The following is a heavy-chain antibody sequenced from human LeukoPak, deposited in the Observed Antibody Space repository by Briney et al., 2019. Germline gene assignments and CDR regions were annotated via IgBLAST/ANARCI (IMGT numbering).Heavy chain of an antibody. D-gene: IGHD4-17*01. CDR2: IYYSGST. V-gene: IGHV4-39*01. CDR3: ARHHTVFYFDY. Sequence: PSETLSLTCTVSGGSISSSSYSWGWIRQPPGKGLEWIGSIYYSGSTYYNPSLKSRVTISVDTSKNQFSLKLSSVTAADTAVYYCARHHTVFYFDYWGQGTLVTVSS. CDR1: GGSISSSSYS. J-gene: IGHJ4*02.